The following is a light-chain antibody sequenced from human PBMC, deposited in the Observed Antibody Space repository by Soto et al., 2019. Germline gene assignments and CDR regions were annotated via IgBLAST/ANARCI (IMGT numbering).Light chain of an antibody. Sequence: DIQMTQSPSSLSASVGDRVTISCRTSQFISTYLHWYQQKPGKAPNLLIYAASKLHSGVPSRFSGSGSGTDFTLIISSLQPEHFASYYCQQTYSPPRTFGQGTKLEI. CDR2: AAS. J-gene: IGKJ2*01. CDR3: QQTYSPPRT. V-gene: IGKV1-39*01. CDR1: QFISTY.